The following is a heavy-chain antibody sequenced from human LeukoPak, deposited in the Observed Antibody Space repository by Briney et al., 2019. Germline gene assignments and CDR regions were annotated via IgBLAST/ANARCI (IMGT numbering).Heavy chain of an antibody. CDR3: ARGTGGRGALNFDY. D-gene: IGHD1-14*01. CDR1: GGSFSGYY. Sequence: SETLSLTCAVYGGSFSGYYWSWIRQPPGKGLEWIGEINHSGSTNYNPSLKSRVTISVDTSKNQFSLKLSSVTAADTAVYYCARGTGGRGALNFDYWGQGTLVTVPS. J-gene: IGHJ4*02. V-gene: IGHV4-34*01. CDR2: INHSGST.